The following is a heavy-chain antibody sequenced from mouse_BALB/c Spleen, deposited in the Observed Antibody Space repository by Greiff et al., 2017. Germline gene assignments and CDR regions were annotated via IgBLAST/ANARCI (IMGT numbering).Heavy chain of an antibody. V-gene: IGHV5-6-5*01. CDR1: GFTFSSYA. D-gene: IGHD1-1*01. CDR2: ISSGDST. J-gene: IGHJ2*01. Sequence: EVQLVESGGGLVKPGGSLKLSCEASGFTFSSYAMSWVRQTPEKRLEWVGSISSGDSTYYPDSVKGRFTISRDNARNILYLQMSSMRSEDTAMYYCARVGYGSGYFDYWGQGTTLTVSS. CDR3: ARVGYGSGYFDY.